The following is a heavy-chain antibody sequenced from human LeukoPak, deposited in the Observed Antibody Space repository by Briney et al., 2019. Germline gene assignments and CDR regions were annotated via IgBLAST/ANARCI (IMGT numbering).Heavy chain of an antibody. Sequence: PGGSLRLSCAASRFTFSSYSMNWVRQAPGKGLEWISYISTSTTTIYYANSVKGRFTISRDNAKKSLYLQMNSLRVEDTGVYYCASWGEGALDNWGQGTLVTVSS. J-gene: IGHJ4*02. V-gene: IGHV3-48*01. CDR3: ASWGEGALDN. CDR2: ISTSTTTI. CDR1: RFTFSSYS. D-gene: IGHD1-26*01.